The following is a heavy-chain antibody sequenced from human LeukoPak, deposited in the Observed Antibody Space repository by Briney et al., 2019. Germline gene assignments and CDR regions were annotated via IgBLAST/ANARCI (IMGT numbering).Heavy chain of an antibody. CDR3: ARGGITIFGPTPDY. D-gene: IGHD3-3*01. CDR2: ISAYNGNR. Sequence: ASVKVSCKASGYTFTSYGISWVRQAPGQGLEWMGWISAYNGNRNYAQELQGRVTMTTDTSTSTAYIELRSLTSDDTAVHYCARGGITIFGPTPDYWGQGTLVTVSS. J-gene: IGHJ4*02. V-gene: IGHV1-18*01. CDR1: GYTFTSYG.